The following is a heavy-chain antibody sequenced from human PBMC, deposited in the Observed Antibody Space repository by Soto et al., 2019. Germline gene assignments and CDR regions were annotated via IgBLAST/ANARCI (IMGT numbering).Heavy chain of an antibody. V-gene: IGHV4-39*01. D-gene: IGHD2-15*01. CDR1: GYSVSSSDYY. CDR3: APLSVSLSGPYGIHV. Sequence: SETLSLTCSVSGYSVSSSDYYWAWIRHPPGKGLEWIGSMFYSGLTYYNPSLKSRVTLSVDTSKNQFSVRLNSVTAADTAVYYCAPLSVSLSGPYGIHVWGQGTTVTVSS. CDR2: MFYSGLT. J-gene: IGHJ6*02.